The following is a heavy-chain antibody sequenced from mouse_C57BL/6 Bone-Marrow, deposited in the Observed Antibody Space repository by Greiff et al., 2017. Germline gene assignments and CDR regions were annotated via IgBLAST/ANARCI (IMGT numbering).Heavy chain of an antibody. D-gene: IGHD1-1*01. V-gene: IGHV7-3*01. Sequence: EVKVVESGGGLVQPGGSLSLSCAASGFTFTDYYMSWVRQPPGKALEWLGFIRNKANGYTTEYSASVKGRFTISRDNSQSILYLQMNALRAEDSATYYCASSNLLPFAYWGQGTLVTVSA. CDR3: ASSNLLPFAY. J-gene: IGHJ3*01. CDR2: IRNKANGYTT. CDR1: GFTFTDYY.